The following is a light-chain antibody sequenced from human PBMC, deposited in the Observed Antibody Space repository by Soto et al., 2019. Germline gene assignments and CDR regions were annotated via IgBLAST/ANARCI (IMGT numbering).Light chain of an antibody. Sequence: QPVLTQSPSASASLGASVKLTCTLSSGHSSYAIAWHQQQPEKGPRYLMKLNSDGSHSKGDGIPDRFSGSSSGAERYLTTSRLHSEDEADYYCQTCGTGIRVFGGGTKLTVL. CDR2: LNSDGSH. CDR3: QTCGTGIRV. J-gene: IGLJ2*01. CDR1: SGHSSYA. V-gene: IGLV4-69*01.